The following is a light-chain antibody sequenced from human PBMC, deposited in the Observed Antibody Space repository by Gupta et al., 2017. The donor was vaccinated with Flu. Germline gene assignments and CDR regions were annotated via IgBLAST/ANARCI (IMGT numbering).Light chain of an antibody. CDR3: MQGTHWRWT. J-gene: IGKJ1*01. V-gene: IGKV2-30*01. Sequence: DIVMTQSPLSLAVTLGQPASISCRSSQSLVDSSGNTYLNWFQQRPGQSPRRLIYKVSNRDSGVPDRFSGSGSGTDFTLKISRVEAEDVGFYYCMQGTHWRWTFGQGTKVEIK. CDR2: KVS. CDR1: QSLVDSSGNTY.